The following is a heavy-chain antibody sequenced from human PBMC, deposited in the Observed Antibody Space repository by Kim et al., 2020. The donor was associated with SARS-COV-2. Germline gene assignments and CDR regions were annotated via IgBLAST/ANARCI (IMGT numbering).Heavy chain of an antibody. D-gene: IGHD2-2*01. Sequence: YTPSLMSRVTISVNTSSDQFSLKLSSVAAADTVVYYGARAVPAAMVWFDPWGQGTLVTVSS. V-gene: IGHV4-59*01. CDR3: ARAVPAAMVWFDP. J-gene: IGHJ5*02.